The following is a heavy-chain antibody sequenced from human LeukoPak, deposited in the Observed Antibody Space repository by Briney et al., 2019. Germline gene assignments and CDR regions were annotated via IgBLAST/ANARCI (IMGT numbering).Heavy chain of an antibody. CDR1: GYIFDIYA. CDR2: IATNTGNP. CDR3: ARDYTLTLGTTTYFQH. D-gene: IGHD1-7*01. Sequence: ASVKVSCKASGYIFDIYAMLWVRQAPGQGLAFMGWIATNTGNPTYAQGFTGRFVFSLDTSVSTAYLQISSLKAEDTAVYYCARDYTLTLGTTTYFQHWGQGTLVTVSS. V-gene: IGHV7-4-1*02. J-gene: IGHJ1*01.